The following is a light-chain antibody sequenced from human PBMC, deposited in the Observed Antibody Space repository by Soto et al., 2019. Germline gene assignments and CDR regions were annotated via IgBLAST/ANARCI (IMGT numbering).Light chain of an antibody. CDR3: QQSYSTPLLT. CDR1: QSVATN. CDR2: GAS. V-gene: IGKV3D-15*01. Sequence: EIVMTQSPATLSVSPGERATLSCRASQSVATNLAWYQQKPGQAPRLLIYGASSRATGIPDRFSGSGSGTDFTLTISSLQPEDFATYYCQQSYSTPLLTFGGGTKVDIK. J-gene: IGKJ4*01.